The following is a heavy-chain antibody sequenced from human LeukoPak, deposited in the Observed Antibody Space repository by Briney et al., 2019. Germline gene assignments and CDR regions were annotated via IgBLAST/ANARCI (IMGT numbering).Heavy chain of an antibody. Sequence: GASVKVSCKASGGTFSSYTISWVRQAPGQGLEWMGRIIPILGIANYAQKFQGRVTITADKSTSTAYMELSSLRSEDTAVYYCARERSGYSSSAYDYWGQGTLVTVSS. CDR3: ARERSGYSSSAYDY. D-gene: IGHD6-13*01. J-gene: IGHJ4*02. V-gene: IGHV1-69*04. CDR1: GGTFSSYT. CDR2: IIPILGIA.